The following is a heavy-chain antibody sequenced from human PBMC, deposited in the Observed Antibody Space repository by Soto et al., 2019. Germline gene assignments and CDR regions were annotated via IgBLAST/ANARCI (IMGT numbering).Heavy chain of an antibody. J-gene: IGHJ3*02. CDR1: GGSISRSSYY. D-gene: IGHD6-13*01. CDR3: ARRDSSTWGIGAFDI. CDR2: IYYSGST. V-gene: IGHV4-39*01. Sequence: QLQLQESGPGLVKPSETLSLTCTVSGGSISRSSYYWGWIRQPPGKGLEWIGSIYYSGSTYYNPSLKSRVTISVDTSTKEFSLKLNSVTAADTAVYYCARRDSSTWGIGAFDIWGQGTMVTVSS.